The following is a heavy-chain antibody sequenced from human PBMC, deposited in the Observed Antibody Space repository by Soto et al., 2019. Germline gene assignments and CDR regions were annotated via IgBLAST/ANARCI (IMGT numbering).Heavy chain of an antibody. CDR3: TRENVLLWFGELYRYFDY. CDR2: IRSKAYGGTT. Sequence: GGSLRLSCTASGFTFGDYAMSWFRQAPGKGLEWVGFIRSKAYGGTTEYAASVKGRFTISRDDSKSIAYLQMNSLKTEDTAVYYCTRENVLLWFGELYRYFDYWGQGTLVTVSS. V-gene: IGHV3-49*03. D-gene: IGHD3-10*01. CDR1: GFTFGDYA. J-gene: IGHJ4*02.